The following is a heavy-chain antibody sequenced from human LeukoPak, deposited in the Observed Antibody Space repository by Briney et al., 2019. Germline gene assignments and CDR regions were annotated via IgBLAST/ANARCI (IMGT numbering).Heavy chain of an antibody. V-gene: IGHV3-30*03. J-gene: IGHJ4*02. Sequence: GRSLRLSCAASGFTFSSYGMHWVRQAPGKGLEWVAVISYDGSNKYYADSVKGRFTISRDNSKNTLYLQMNSLRAEDTAVYYCASKGGCSPTGFDYWGQGTLVTVSS. D-gene: IGHD2-8*01. CDR1: GFTFSSYG. CDR3: ASKGGCSPTGFDY. CDR2: ISYDGSNK.